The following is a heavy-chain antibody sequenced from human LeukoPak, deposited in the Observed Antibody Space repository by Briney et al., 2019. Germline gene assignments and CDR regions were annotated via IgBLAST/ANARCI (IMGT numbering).Heavy chain of an antibody. V-gene: IGHV3-66*01. CDR3: ARGGYCTSGSCFSNY. J-gene: IGHJ4*02. CDR2: FYSGGST. CDR1: GFTVSSNY. Sequence: PGGSLRLSCAASGFTVSSNYMSWVRQAPGKGLEWVSVFYSGGSTYYADFVKGRFTISRDNSKNTLYLQMNSLRAEDTAVYYCARGGYCTSGSCFSNYWGRGTLVTVSS. D-gene: IGHD2-15*01.